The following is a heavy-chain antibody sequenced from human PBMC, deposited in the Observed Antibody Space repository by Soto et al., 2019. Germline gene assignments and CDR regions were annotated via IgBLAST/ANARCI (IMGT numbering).Heavy chain of an antibody. V-gene: IGHV5-10-1*01. CDR3: ASSIGYLYYFDY. CDR2: IDPSDSYT. J-gene: IGHJ4*02. D-gene: IGHD3-16*02. Sequence: GESLKISCKGSGYSFTSYWISWVRQMPGKGLEWMGRIDPSDSYTNYSPSFQGHVTISADKSISTAYLQWSSLKASDTAMYYCASSIGYLYYFDYWGQGALVTVSS. CDR1: GYSFTSYW.